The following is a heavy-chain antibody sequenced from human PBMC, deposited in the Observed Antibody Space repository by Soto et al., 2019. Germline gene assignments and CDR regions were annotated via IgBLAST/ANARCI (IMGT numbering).Heavy chain of an antibody. CDR1: GFTFSSYS. J-gene: IGHJ4*02. CDR3: AYFAPGYSGYDYFNY. CDR2: ISSSSSYI. D-gene: IGHD5-12*01. Sequence: SLRLSCAASGFTFSSYSMNWVRQAPGKGLEWVSSISSSSSYIYYADSVKGRFTISRDNAKNSLYLQMNSLRAEDTAVYYCAYFAPGYSGYDYFNYWGQGTLVTVSS. V-gene: IGHV3-21*01.